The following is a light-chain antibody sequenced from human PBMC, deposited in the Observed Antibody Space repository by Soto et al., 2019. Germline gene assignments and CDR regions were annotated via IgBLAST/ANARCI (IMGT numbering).Light chain of an antibody. V-gene: IGKV1-39*01. CDR3: QQSYSSPPT. Sequence: EIQKTQAPSSLSGFVGDRVNNNCRASQSISSYLNWYQQKPGKAPKVLIYAASSLQSGIPSRFSGSGSGTDFTLTISSLQPEDFATYYCQQSYSSPPTFGQGTKVDIK. CDR1: QSISSY. CDR2: AAS. J-gene: IGKJ1*01.